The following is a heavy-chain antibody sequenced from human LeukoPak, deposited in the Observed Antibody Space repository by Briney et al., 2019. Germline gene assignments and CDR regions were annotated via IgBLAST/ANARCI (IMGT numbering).Heavy chain of an antibody. CDR2: IKRKTDGGTT. Sequence: GGSLRLSCAASGFTFSNTWMSWVRQAPGKGLEWVGRIKRKTDGGTTDYAAPVKDRFTISRDDSKNTLYLQMNSLRAEDTAVYYCARPNIVGGLDYWGQGTLVTVSS. J-gene: IGHJ4*02. CDR3: ARPNIVGGLDY. D-gene: IGHD1-26*01. V-gene: IGHV3-15*01. CDR1: GFTFSNTW.